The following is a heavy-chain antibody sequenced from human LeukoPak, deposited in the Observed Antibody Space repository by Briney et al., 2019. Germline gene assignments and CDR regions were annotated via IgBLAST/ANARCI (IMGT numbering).Heavy chain of an antibody. J-gene: IGHJ4*02. CDR1: RYTFTSYD. D-gene: IGHD3-10*01. Sequence: ASVKVSCKASRYTFTSYDINWVREAAGHGLEWMGWMNPNTGRTGYAQKFQGRITMTMDTSINTAYMELTKLRSEDTAIYYCARLSQTPDYYTLGGYYYLGYWGQGTPVTVSS. CDR2: MNPNTGRT. V-gene: IGHV1-8*01. CDR3: ARLSQTPDYYTLGGYYYLGY.